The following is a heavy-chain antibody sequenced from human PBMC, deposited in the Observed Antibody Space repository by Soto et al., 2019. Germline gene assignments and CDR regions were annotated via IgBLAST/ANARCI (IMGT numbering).Heavy chain of an antibody. CDR1: GFTFSSYG. V-gene: IGHV3-30*18. CDR2: ISYDGSNK. Sequence: PGGSLRLSCAASGFTFSSYGMHWVRQAPGKGLEWVAVISYDGSNKYYADSVKGRFTISRDNSNSALYLQMNSLRVGDTAIYYCAKGILVKPPGTRTFDIWGQGTMVTVSS. CDR3: AKGILVKPPGTRTFDI. D-gene: IGHD6-13*01. J-gene: IGHJ3*02.